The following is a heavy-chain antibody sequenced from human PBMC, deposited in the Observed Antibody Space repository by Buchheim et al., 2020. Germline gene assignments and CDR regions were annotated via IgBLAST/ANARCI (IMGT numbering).Heavy chain of an antibody. D-gene: IGHD3-3*01. CDR2: ISGSGGST. V-gene: IGHV3-23*01. CDR1: GFTFSNYA. CDR3: AKVIGDFWSGFLFDY. J-gene: IGHJ4*02. Sequence: EVQLLESGGGLVQPGGSLRLSCAASGFTFSNYAMTWVRQAPGKGLEWVSTISGSGGSTYYADSVKGRFTISRENYKNTLDLQMNSLRAEDTAVYYCAKVIGDFWSGFLFDYWGQGTL.